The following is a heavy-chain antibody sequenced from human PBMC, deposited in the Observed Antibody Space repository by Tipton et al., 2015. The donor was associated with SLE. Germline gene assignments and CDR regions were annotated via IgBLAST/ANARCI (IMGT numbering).Heavy chain of an antibody. V-gene: IGHV4-59*01. Sequence: TLSLTCTVYGGSISSYYWSWIRQPPGKGLEWIGYIYYSGSTNYNPSLKSRVTISVDTSKNQFSLKLSSVTAADTAVYYCARDSSGSSGWFDPWGQGTLVTVSS. CDR1: GGSISSYY. CDR3: ARDSSGSSGWFDP. J-gene: IGHJ5*02. CDR2: IYYSGST. D-gene: IGHD1-26*01.